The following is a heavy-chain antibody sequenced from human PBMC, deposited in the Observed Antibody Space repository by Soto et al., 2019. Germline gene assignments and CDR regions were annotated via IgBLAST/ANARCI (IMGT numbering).Heavy chain of an antibody. J-gene: IGHJ4*02. CDR1: GGSISSGGYS. Sequence: KTSETLSLTCAVSGGSISSGGYSWSWIRQPPGKGLEWIGYIYHSGSTYYNPSLKSRVTISVDRSKNQFSLKLSSVTAADTAVYYCARGSTGTFIRWGQGTLVTVSS. V-gene: IGHV4-30-2*01. D-gene: IGHD1-1*01. CDR3: ARGSTGTFIR. CDR2: IYHSGST.